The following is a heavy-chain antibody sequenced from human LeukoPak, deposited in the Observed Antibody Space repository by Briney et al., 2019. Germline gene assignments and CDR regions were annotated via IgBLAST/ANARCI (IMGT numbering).Heavy chain of an antibody. CDR1: GASISSSSYY. Sequence: SETLSLTCTVSGASISSSSYYWGWIRQPPGKGLEWIGNIYYSGSTYYNPSLKSRVTISVDSSKNQFSLKLSSVTAADTAVYYCARQGEGGRAFDIWGQGTMVTVPS. CDR2: IYYSGST. D-gene: IGHD1-26*01. CDR3: ARQGEGGRAFDI. J-gene: IGHJ3*02. V-gene: IGHV4-39*01.